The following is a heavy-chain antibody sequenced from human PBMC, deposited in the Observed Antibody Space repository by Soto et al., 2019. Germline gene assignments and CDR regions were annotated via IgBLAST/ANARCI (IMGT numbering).Heavy chain of an antibody. CDR2: ISYDGSIK. CDR3: ANSEYSRYKNIDV. J-gene: IGHJ6*02. V-gene: IGHV3-30*18. D-gene: IGHD5-18*01. CDR1: GFTFRGHG. Sequence: GGSLRLSCAASGFTFRGHGMHWVRQAPGRGLEWVALISYDGSIKYYADSVRGRFTISRDNSKNTLYLEMNSLRAEDTAVYYCANSEYSRYKNIDVWGQGTTVTVSS.